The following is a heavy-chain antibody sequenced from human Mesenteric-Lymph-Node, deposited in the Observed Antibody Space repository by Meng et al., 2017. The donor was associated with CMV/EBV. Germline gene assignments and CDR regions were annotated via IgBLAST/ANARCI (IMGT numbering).Heavy chain of an antibody. CDR3: ARGRFDY. J-gene: IGHJ4*02. D-gene: IGHD5-24*01. Sequence: GGSLRLSCAASGFTANINFMWWVRQTPGKGLEWVSVIYDGGGTHYADSVKGRFIISRDISKNTLYLQMNSLRVDDTAVYYCARGRFDYWGQGTLVTVSS. CDR1: GFTANINF. V-gene: IGHV3-53*01. CDR2: IYDGGGT.